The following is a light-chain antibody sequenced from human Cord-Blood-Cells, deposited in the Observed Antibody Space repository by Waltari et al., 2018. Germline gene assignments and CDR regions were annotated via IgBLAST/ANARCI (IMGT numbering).Light chain of an antibody. CDR1: QSVSSSY. Sequence: EIVLTQSPGTLSLSPGERATLSCRASQSVSSSYLAWYQQKPGQAPRLLISGASSRATGVPDRFSGSGSGTDFTLTISRLEPEDFAVYYCQQYGSSITFGQGTRLEIK. J-gene: IGKJ5*01. CDR3: QQYGSSIT. V-gene: IGKV3-20*01. CDR2: GAS.